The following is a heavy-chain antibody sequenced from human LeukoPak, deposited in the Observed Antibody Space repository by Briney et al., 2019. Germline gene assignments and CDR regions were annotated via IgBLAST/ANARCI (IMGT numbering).Heavy chain of an antibody. V-gene: IGHV4-39*07. CDR1: GGSISSSSYY. CDR2: IYYSGST. CDR3: TRDRGGYCSGGSCLNWFDP. J-gene: IGHJ5*02. D-gene: IGHD2-15*01. Sequence: SETLSLTCTVSGGSISSSSYYWGWIRQPPGKGLEWIGSIYYSGSTYYNPSLKSRVTISVDTSKNQFSLKLRSVTAADTAVYYCTRDRGGYCSGGSCLNWFDPWGQGTLVTVSS.